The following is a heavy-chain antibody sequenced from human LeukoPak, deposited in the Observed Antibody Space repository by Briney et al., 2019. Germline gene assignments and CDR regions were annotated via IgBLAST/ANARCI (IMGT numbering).Heavy chain of an antibody. V-gene: IGHV1-2*02. J-gene: IGHJ4*02. CDR1: GGTFSRYA. CDR2: INPNSGGT. D-gene: IGHD1-26*01. Sequence: ASVKVSCKASGGTFSRYAMSWVRQAPGQGLEWMGWINPNSGGTNYAQKFQGRVTMTRDTSISTAYMELSRLRSDDTAVYYCARVARVGVTHFDYWGQGTLVTVSS. CDR3: ARVARVGVTHFDY.